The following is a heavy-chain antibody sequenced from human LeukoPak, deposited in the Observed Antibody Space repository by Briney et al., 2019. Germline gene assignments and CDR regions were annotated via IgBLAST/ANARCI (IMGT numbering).Heavy chain of an antibody. D-gene: IGHD3-22*01. V-gene: IGHV4-59*01. Sequence: PSETLSLTCTVSGGSISSYYWSWIRQPPGKGLEWIGYIYYSGSTNYNPSLKSRVTISVDTSKNQFSLKLSSVAAADTAVYYCARLWGYDSGGYNKGYPEWFDPWGQGTLVTVSS. J-gene: IGHJ5*02. CDR3: ARLWGYDSGGYNKGYPEWFDP. CDR1: GGSISSYY. CDR2: IYYSGST.